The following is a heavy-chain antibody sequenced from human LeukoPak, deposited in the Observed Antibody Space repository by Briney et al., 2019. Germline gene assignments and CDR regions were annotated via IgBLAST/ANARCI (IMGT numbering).Heavy chain of an antibody. Sequence: SETLSLTCTVSGGCISSSSYYWGWIREPPGKALEWIGSIYYSGSTYYNPSLKSRVTISVDTSKNQFSLKLSSVTAADTAVYYCASLVVPAAIGDYWGQGTLVTVSS. CDR3: ASLVVPAAIGDY. V-gene: IGHV4-39*07. CDR1: GGCISSSSYY. D-gene: IGHD2-2*01. J-gene: IGHJ4*02. CDR2: IYYSGST.